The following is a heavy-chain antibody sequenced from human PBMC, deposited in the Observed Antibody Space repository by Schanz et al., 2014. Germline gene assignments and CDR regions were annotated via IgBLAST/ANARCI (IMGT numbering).Heavy chain of an antibody. V-gene: IGHV1-18*01. CDR1: GYIFGSHG. J-gene: IGHJ3*02. CDR2: ISVYHGHT. CDR3: VTEKRMESGTWAKAFDI. Sequence: QVQLVQSGSEVRKPGASVKVSCKASGYIFGSHGMTWVRQAPGQGLEWMGWISVYHGHTNYAEKVHGRVTMTTDTSTSTAYMELRSLISDDTAMYYCVTEKRMESGTWAKAFDIWGQGTWVTVSS. D-gene: IGHD3-3*01.